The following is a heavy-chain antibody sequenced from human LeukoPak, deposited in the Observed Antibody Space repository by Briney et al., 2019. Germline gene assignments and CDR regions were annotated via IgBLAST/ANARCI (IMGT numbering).Heavy chain of an antibody. CDR2: IIPIFGTA. CDR3: ARDPAYYGSGSYFDC. J-gene: IGHJ4*02. CDR1: GYTFTSYD. Sequence: ASVKVSCKASGYTFTSYDINWVRQAIGQGLEWMGGIIPIFGTANYAQKFQGRVTITADESTSTAYMELSSLRSEDTAVYYCARDPAYYGSGSYFDCWGQGTLVTVSS. D-gene: IGHD3-10*01. V-gene: IGHV1-69*13.